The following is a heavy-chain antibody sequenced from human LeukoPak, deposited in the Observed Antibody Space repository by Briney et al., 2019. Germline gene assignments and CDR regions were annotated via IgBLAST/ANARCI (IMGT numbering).Heavy chain of an antibody. V-gene: IGHV1-2*02. D-gene: IGHD2-15*01. CDR3: ARDRGELRAKPYFDY. J-gene: IGHJ4*02. Sequence: ASVKVSCKASGYTFTGYYMHWVRQAPGQGLEWMGWINPNSGGTNYAQKFQGRVTMTRDTSISTAYMELSRLRSDDTAVYYRARDRGELRAKPYFDYWGQGTLVTVSS. CDR2: INPNSGGT. CDR1: GYTFTGYY.